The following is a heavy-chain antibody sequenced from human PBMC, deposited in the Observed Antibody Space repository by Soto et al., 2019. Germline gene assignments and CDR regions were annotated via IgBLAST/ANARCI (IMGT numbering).Heavy chain of an antibody. CDR2: IYHSGST. V-gene: IGHV4-4*02. D-gene: IGHD3-16*02. CDR1: GGSISSSNW. Sequence: SETLSLTCAASGGSISSSNWWSWVRQPPGKGLEWIGEIYHSGSTNYNPSLKSRVTISVDKSKNQFSLKLSSVTAADTAVYYCAREKSDYVWGSYRSDAFGIWGQGTMVTVSS. CDR3: AREKSDYVWGSYRSDAFGI. J-gene: IGHJ3*02.